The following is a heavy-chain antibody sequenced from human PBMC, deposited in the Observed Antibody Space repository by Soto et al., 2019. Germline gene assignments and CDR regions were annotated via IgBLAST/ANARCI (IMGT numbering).Heavy chain of an antibody. CDR2: ISGSGGST. CDR1: GFTFSSYA. V-gene: IGHV3-23*01. Sequence: GGSLRLSCAASGFTFSSYAMSWVRQAPGKGLEWVSAISGSGGSTYYADSVKGRFTISRDNSKNTLYLQMNSLRAEDTAVYYCAKEPPVSVLHYDAFDIWGQGTMVTVSS. CDR3: AKEPPVSVLHYDAFDI. J-gene: IGHJ3*02. D-gene: IGHD2-8*01.